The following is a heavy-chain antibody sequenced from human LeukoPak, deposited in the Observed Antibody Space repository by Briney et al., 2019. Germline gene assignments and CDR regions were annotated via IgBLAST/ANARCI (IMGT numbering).Heavy chain of an antibody. D-gene: IGHD2-2*01. CDR1: GGSFSGYY. CDR2: INHSGST. CDR3: ARTKGGYCSSTSCFVDYFDY. Sequence: PSETLSLTCAVYGGSFSGYYWSWIRQPPGKGLEWIGEINHSGSTNYNPSFKSRVTISVDTSKNQFSLKLSSVTAADTAVYYCARTKGGYCSSTSCFVDYFDYWGQGTLVTVSS. V-gene: IGHV4-34*01. J-gene: IGHJ4*02.